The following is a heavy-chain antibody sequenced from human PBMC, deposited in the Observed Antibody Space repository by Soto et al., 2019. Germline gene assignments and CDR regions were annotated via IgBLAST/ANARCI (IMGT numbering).Heavy chain of an antibody. CDR1: GYTFTSYY. Sequence: ASVKVSCKASGYTFTSYYMHWVRPAPGQGLEWMGIINPSGGSTSYAQKFQGRVTMTRDTSTSTVYMELSSLRSEDTAVYYCARDLKNRTVGEYYYYYGMDVWGQGTTVTVSS. V-gene: IGHV1-46*01. CDR3: ARDLKNRTVGEYYYYYGMDV. D-gene: IGHD3-16*01. CDR2: INPSGGST. J-gene: IGHJ6*02.